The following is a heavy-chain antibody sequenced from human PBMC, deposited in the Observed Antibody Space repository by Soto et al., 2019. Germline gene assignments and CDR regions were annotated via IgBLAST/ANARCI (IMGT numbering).Heavy chain of an antibody. CDR2: LSYGAKNK. V-gene: IGHV3-30*03. D-gene: IGHD3-3*01. CDR1: GFTFSASV. CDR3: VREEFEDGRGHFTN. Sequence: QVLLVETGGGVVQPGGSLRLSCAASGFTFSASVMHWVRQAPGKGLEWMAILSYGAKNKYYADSVKGRFTISRDISESTLYLQMTSLRTEDTAVYYCVREEFEDGRGHFTNWGQGTLVSVSS. J-gene: IGHJ4*02.